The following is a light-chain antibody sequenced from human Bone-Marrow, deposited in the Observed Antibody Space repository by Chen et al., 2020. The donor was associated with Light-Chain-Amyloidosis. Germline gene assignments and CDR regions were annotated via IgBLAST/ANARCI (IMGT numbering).Light chain of an antibody. V-gene: IGLV6-57*01. CDR2: EDD. Sequence: NFMLTQPHSLAESPGKTVIISSTRSSGSIATNYVQFSQQRPGSSPTTVIYEDDQRPSGVPDRFSGSIDRSSNSASLTISGLKTEDEADYYCQSYQGSSQGVFGGGTKLTVL. J-gene: IGLJ3*02. CDR3: QSYQGSSQGV. CDR1: SGSIATNY.